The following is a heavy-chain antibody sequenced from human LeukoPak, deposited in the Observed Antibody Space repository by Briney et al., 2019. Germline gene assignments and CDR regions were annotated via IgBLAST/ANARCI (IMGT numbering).Heavy chain of an antibody. V-gene: IGHV3-30*02. D-gene: IGHD6-6*01. J-gene: IGHJ5*02. CDR1: GFTFSSYG. CDR3: AKDPHIAARPSWFDP. CDR2: IRYDGRNK. Sequence: GGSLRLSCAASGFTFSSYGMHWVRQAPGKGLEWVAFIRYDGRNKYYADSVKGRFTISRDNSKNTLYLQMNSLRAEDTAVYYCAKDPHIAARPSWFDPWGQGTLVTVSS.